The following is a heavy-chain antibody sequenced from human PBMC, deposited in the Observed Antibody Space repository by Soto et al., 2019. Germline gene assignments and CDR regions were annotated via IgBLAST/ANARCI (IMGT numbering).Heavy chain of an antibody. J-gene: IGHJ5*02. D-gene: IGHD5-18*01. CDR2: ISYDGSNK. Sequence: QVQLVESGGGVVQPGRSLRLSCAASGFTFSSYGMHWVRQAPGKGLEWVAVISYDGSNKYYADSVKGRFTISRDNSNNRLYLQMNSLRAEDTAVYYCAKDATAMVTGWFDPWGQGTPVTVSS. CDR3: AKDATAMVTGWFDP. V-gene: IGHV3-30*18. CDR1: GFTFSSYG.